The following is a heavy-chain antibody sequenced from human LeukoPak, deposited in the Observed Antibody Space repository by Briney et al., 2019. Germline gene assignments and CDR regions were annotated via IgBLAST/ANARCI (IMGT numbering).Heavy chain of an antibody. CDR3: ARDITMVRGSTASTSFDY. J-gene: IGHJ4*02. Sequence: GGSLRLSCAASGFTFSSYSMSWFRQAPGKGLEWVANIKQDGSEKYYVDSVKGRFTISRDNAKNSLYLQMNSLRAEDTAVYYCARDITMVRGSTASTSFDYWGQGTLVTVSS. D-gene: IGHD3-10*01. V-gene: IGHV3-7*01. CDR1: GFTFSSYS. CDR2: IKQDGSEK.